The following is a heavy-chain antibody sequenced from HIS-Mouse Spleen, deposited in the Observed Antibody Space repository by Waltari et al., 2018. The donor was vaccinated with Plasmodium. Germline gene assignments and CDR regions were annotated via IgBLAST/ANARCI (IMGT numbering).Heavy chain of an antibody. CDR1: GFTFSSYG. J-gene: IGHJ4*02. CDR3: ATSGLTGGTYYFDY. Sequence: QVQLVESGGGVVQPGRSLRLSCAASGFTFSSYGMHWVRQAPGKVVEWVAVISYDGRNKYYADSVKGRFTISRDNSKNTLYLQMNSLRAEDTAVYYCATSGLTGGTYYFDYWGQGTLVTVSS. V-gene: IGHV3-30*03. D-gene: IGHD7-27*01. CDR2: ISYDGRNK.